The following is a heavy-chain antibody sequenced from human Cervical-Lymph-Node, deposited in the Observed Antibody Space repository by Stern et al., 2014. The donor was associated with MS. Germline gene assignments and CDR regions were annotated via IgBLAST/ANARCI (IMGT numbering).Heavy chain of an antibody. Sequence: QLQLQESGPGLVKPSQTLSLTCTVSGASISSGTSYWSWIRQPAGGGLEWIGRLHASGATYYNPSLKSRVTISGDTSKNQFSLNLNSVTAADTAVYYCARGHWELLGNNYLDSWGQGTLVTVSS. V-gene: IGHV4-61*02. CDR1: GASISSGTSY. CDR2: LHASGAT. J-gene: IGHJ4*02. D-gene: IGHD1-26*01. CDR3: ARGHWELLGNNYLDS.